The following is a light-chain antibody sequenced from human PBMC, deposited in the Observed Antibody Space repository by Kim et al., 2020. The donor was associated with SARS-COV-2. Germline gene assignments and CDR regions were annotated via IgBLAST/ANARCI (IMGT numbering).Light chain of an antibody. CDR3: QQSYTFPYT. J-gene: IGKJ2*01. CDR1: QSVITF. CDR2: AAS. Sequence: SASIGDRVIITCRASQSVITFLDWYQQRPGKGPKPLIYAASSLQSGVPSIFSGSGSGTDFTLTISSLQPEDFATYYCQQSYTFPYTFGQGTKLEI. V-gene: IGKV1-39*01.